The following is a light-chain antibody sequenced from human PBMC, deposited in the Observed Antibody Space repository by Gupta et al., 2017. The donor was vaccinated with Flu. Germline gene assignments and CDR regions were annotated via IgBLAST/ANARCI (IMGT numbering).Light chain of an antibody. V-gene: IGLV2-14*03. CDR1: SSHVEADKY. Sequence: CTGTSSHVEADKYFYWYQQDPAKAPQVVIYAVTTRPSGVPNRFSGSKSGTTASLTISGLHAEDDADYYCCSRTSFYTLLVFGSGTKFSVL. CDR3: CSRTSFYTLLV. J-gene: IGLJ1*01. CDR2: AVT.